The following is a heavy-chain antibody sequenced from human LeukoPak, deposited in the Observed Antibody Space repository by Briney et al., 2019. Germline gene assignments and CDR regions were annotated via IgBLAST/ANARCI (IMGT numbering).Heavy chain of an antibody. J-gene: IGHJ6*02. D-gene: IGHD3-10*01. CDR1: GGSISSYY. CDR3: ARVGGSNYYYYGMDV. CDR2: IYYSGST. Sequence: SETLSLTCTVSGGSISSYYWSWIRQPPGKGLEWIGYIYYSGSTNYNPSLKSRVTISVDTSKNQFSLKLSSVTAADTAVYYCARVGGSNYYYYGMDVWGQGTTVTVSS. V-gene: IGHV4-59*01.